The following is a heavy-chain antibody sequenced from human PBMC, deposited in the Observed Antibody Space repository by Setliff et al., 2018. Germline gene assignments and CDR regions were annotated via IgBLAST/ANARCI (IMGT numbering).Heavy chain of an antibody. CDR3: ARQSGSGSSPYFDF. Sequence: PSETLSLTCAVSGHSIDSDSYWGWIRQSPGKGLEWIGSLYRTANTYYNPAVRSRVTISPAMSKNQFSLKLTSVTAADTAVYYCARQSGSGSSPYFDFWGQGTPVTVPQ. D-gene: IGHD3-10*01. J-gene: IGHJ4*02. V-gene: IGHV4-38-2*01. CDR1: GHSIDSDSY. CDR2: LYRTANT.